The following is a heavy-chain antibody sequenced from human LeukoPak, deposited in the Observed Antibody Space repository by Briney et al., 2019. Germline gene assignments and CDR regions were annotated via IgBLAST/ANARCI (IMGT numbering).Heavy chain of an antibody. V-gene: IGHV3-30*03. D-gene: IGHD2-2*02. CDR1: GFTFSSYG. J-gene: IGHJ3*02. CDR2: ISYDGSNK. CDR3: ARGSATCYTLRCTFDI. Sequence: GRSLRLSCAASGFTFSSYGMHWVRQAPGKGLEWVAVISYDGSNKYYADSVKGRFTISRDNSKNTLYLQMNSLRAEDTAVYYCARGSATCYTLRCTFDIWGQGTMVTVSS.